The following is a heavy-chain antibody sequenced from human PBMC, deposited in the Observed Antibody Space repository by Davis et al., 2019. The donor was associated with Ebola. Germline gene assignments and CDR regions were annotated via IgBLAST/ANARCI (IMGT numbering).Heavy chain of an antibody. CDR2: IYTGDSDT. Sequence: GESLKISCKDSEDSFTSYWIGWVRQMPGKVLEWMGIIYTGDSDTRYSPSFRGRVTISADKSTRTAYLQWGSLKASDTAMYYCASLRRTITGMDDGFDIWGQGTMVTVSS. CDR3: ASLRRTITGMDDGFDI. J-gene: IGHJ3*02. V-gene: IGHV5-51*01. CDR1: EDSFTSYW. D-gene: IGHD1-20*01.